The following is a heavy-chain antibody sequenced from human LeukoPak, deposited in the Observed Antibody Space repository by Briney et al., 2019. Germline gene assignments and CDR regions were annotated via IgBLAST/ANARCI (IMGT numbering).Heavy chain of an antibody. Sequence: GESLKISCKGSGYSFSSYWIGWVRQVPGKGLEWMGMIYPGDSDTRYSPSFQGQVTISADKSISTAYLQWSSLKASDTAMYYCARRAYCGGDCYLDYWGQGTLVTVSS. D-gene: IGHD2-21*02. J-gene: IGHJ4*02. CDR1: GYSFSSYW. V-gene: IGHV5-51*01. CDR3: ARRAYCGGDCYLDY. CDR2: IYPGDSDT.